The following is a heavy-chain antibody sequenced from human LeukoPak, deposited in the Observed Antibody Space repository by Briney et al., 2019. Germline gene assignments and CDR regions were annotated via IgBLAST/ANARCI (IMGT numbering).Heavy chain of an antibody. V-gene: IGHV3-30-3*01. J-gene: IGHJ4*02. CDR2: MSYDGSNK. CDR3: AKALAKSSGWWFDY. D-gene: IGHD6-13*01. Sequence: SLRLSCAASGFTFSSYAMHWVRQAPGKGLEWVAVMSYDGSNKYYADSVKGRFTISRDNSKNTLYLQMNSLKTEDTAVYYCAKALAKSSGWWFDYWGRGTLVTVCS. CDR1: GFTFSSYA.